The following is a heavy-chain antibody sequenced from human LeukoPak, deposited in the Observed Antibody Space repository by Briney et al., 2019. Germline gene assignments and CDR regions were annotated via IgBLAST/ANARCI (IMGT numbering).Heavy chain of an antibody. CDR2: IKQDGSEK. D-gene: IGHD3-3*01. Sequence: GGSLRLSCAASGFTFSSYWMSWVRQAPGKGLEWVAHIKQDGSEKNYVDSVKGRFTISRDNAKNSLYLQMNSLRAEDTAVYYCARERWSLYSNDYYYYGLDVWGQGTTVTVSS. V-gene: IGHV3-7*01. CDR3: ARERWSLYSNDYYYYGLDV. CDR1: GFTFSSYW. J-gene: IGHJ6*02.